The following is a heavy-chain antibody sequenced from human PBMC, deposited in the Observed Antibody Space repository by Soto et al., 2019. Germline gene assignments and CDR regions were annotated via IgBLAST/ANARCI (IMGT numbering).Heavy chain of an antibody. Sequence: QVQLQQWGAGRVKPSETLSLSCAVYGESFSGHSWAWIRQPPGKGLEWIGEINESGSTYYNPSLKSRVTISTDTSKNQFSLKLSSVSAAETAAYFCARGSGIVALPGELEDVKYDYWGQGTLVNVSS. V-gene: IGHV4-34*01. J-gene: IGHJ4*02. CDR2: INESGST. D-gene: IGHD1-1*01. CDR3: ARGSGIVALPGELEDVKYDY. CDR1: GESFSGHS.